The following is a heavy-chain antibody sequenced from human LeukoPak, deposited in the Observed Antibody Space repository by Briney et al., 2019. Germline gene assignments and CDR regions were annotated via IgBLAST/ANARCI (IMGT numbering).Heavy chain of an antibody. Sequence: PGGSLRLSCAASGFTFSSYTMNWVRQAPGEGLEWVSYISSSSGTIYYADSVKGRFTISRDNAKNSLYLQMNSLRDEDTAVYYCARDISGSSFLDLWGQGTLVTVSS. CDR2: ISSSSGTI. J-gene: IGHJ3*01. CDR3: ARDISGSSFLDL. V-gene: IGHV3-48*02. D-gene: IGHD1-26*01. CDR1: GFTFSSYT.